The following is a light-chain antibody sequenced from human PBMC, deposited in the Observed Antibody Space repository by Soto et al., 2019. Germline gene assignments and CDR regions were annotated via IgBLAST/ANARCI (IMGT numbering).Light chain of an antibody. CDR3: QKCDSAPWT. CDR1: QVIYNY. Sequence: DIQMTQSPSSLSASVGDRVTITCRASQVIYNYLAWYQQKPGKVPKLLIYAASTLQSGVPSRFSGSGSGADFTLTISSLQPEDVATYYFQKCDSAPWTFGQGTKVEIK. CDR2: AAS. J-gene: IGKJ1*01. V-gene: IGKV1-27*01.